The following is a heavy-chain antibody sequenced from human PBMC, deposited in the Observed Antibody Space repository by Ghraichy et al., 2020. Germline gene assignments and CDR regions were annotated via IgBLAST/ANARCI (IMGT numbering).Heavy chain of an antibody. CDR2: VYHIGST. CDR1: GASISNNNW. CDR3: AREGQGSGRGQNDL. J-gene: IGHJ5*02. Sequence: SETLSLTCAISGASISNNNWWSWVRQPPGKGLEWIGEVYHIGSTNYNPSFKSRVTISVDKSKNQFSLRLRSVTAADTAVYYCAREGQGSGRGQNDLWGQGTLVIVSS. D-gene: IGHD6-19*01. V-gene: IGHV4-4*02.